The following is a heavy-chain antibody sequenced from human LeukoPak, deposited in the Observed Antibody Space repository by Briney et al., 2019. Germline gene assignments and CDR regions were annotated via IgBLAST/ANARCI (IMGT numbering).Heavy chain of an antibody. CDR1: GFSLSTSGVG. D-gene: IGHD3-3*01. J-gene: IGHJ5*02. Sequence: GPTLVKPTQTLTLTCTFSGFSLSTSGVGVGWIRQPPGKALEWLALIYWNDDKRYSPSLKSRLTITKDTSKNQVVLTMTNMDPVDTATYYCAHIMSYDFWSGYSSWFDPWGQGTLVTVSS. V-gene: IGHV2-5*01. CDR2: IYWNDDK. CDR3: AHIMSYDFWSGYSSWFDP.